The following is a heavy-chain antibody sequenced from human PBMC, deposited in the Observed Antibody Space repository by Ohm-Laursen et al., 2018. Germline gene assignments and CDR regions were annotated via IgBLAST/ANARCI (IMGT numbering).Heavy chain of an antibody. D-gene: IGHD2-15*01. CDR2: ISAYNGNT. Sequence: ASVKVSCKASGGTFSSYAISWVRQAPGQGLEWMGWISAYNGNTNYAQKLQGRVTMTTDTSTGTAYMELRSLRSDDTAVYYCARDCSGGSCYSDYWGQGTLVTVSS. V-gene: IGHV1-18*01. J-gene: IGHJ4*02. CDR3: ARDCSGGSCYSDY. CDR1: GGTFSSYA.